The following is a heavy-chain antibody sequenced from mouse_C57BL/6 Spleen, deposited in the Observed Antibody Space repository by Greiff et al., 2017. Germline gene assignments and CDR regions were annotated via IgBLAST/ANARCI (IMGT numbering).Heavy chain of an antibody. D-gene: IGHD1-1*01. CDR2: ISYDGSN. V-gene: IGHV3-6*01. Sequence: EVKLMESGPGLVKPSQSLSLTCSVTGYSITSGYYWNWIRRFPGNKLEWMDYISYDGSNNYNPSLKNRITITLDKSKNQFFLKLNSVTTEQTATYYGASLAGSSPYYFDYWGQGTTLTVSS. CDR1: GYSITSGYY. CDR3: ASLAGSSPYYFDY. J-gene: IGHJ2*01.